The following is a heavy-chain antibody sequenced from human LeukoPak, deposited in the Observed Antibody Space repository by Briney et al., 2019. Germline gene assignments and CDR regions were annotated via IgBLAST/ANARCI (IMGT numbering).Heavy chain of an antibody. D-gene: IGHD4-23*01. CDR1: GFTFSSYW. V-gene: IGHV3-74*01. CDR3: ARGRPHGNDY. Sequence: PGGSLRLSCAASGFTFSSYWMHWVRQAPGKGLVWVSRISTDGSTTTYADSVKGRFTISRDNAKNTAYLQMNSLRVEDTAVYYCARGRPHGNDYWGQGTLVTVSS. CDR2: ISTDGSTT. J-gene: IGHJ4*02.